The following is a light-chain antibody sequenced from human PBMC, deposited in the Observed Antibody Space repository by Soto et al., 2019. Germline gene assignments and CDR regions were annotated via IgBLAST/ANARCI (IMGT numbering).Light chain of an antibody. Sequence: DIQMTQSPPTLSASVGDRVTITCRASQSIRHYLAWYQQMPGKAPKLLIYGASTLQSGVPSRFSGSGSGTEFTLTISSLHPDDFGTYFCQHHNSYSQTFGQGTKV. CDR1: QSIRHY. CDR2: GAS. V-gene: IGKV1-5*01. CDR3: QHHNSYSQT. J-gene: IGKJ1*01.